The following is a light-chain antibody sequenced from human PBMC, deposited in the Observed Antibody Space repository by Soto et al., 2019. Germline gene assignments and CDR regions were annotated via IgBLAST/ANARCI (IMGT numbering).Light chain of an antibody. Sequence: EIVLTQPPGTLSLSPGERSTLSFMASQSVSNNYLAWYQQKPGQAPRLLIYGASNRATGIPDRFSGSGSGTDFTLTISRLEPEDFAVYYCQQYGSSGTFGQGTKVDI. J-gene: IGKJ1*01. CDR3: QQYGSSGT. CDR1: QSVSNNY. CDR2: GAS. V-gene: IGKV3-20*01.